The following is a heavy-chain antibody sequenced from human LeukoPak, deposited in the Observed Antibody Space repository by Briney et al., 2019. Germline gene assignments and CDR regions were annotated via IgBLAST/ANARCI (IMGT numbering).Heavy chain of an antibody. CDR2: FYYSGST. V-gene: IGHV4-39*07. J-gene: IGHJ4*02. D-gene: IGHD6-19*01. CDR1: GGSISSSSYY. CDR3: ARGRGSGWYLGGLDY. Sequence: SETLSLTCTVSGGSISSSSYYWGWIRQPPGKGLEWIGRFYYSGSTNYNPSLKSRVTISVDTSKNQFSLKLSSVTAADTAVYYCARGRGSGWYLGGLDYWGQGTLVTVSS.